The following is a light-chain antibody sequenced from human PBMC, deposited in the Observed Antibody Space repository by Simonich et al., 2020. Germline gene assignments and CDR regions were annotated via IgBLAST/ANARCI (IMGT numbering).Light chain of an antibody. CDR3: AAWDDSLSGWV. CDR1: SSDVGGYNY. V-gene: IGLV1-47*01. Sequence: QSALTQPASVSGSPGQSITISCTGTSSDVGGYNYFSWYQQLPGTAPKLLIYRNNQRPSGVPDRFAGSKSGTSASLAISGLRSEDEADYYCAAWDDSLSGWVFGGGTKLTVL. J-gene: IGLJ2*01. CDR2: RNN.